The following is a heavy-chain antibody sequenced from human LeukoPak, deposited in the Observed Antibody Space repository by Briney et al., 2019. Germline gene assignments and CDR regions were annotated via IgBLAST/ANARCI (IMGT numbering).Heavy chain of an antibody. CDR2: IKQDGSEK. J-gene: IGHJ4*02. V-gene: IGHV3-7*01. Sequence: GGSLRLSCAASGFTFSSYWMSWVRQAPGKRLEWVANIKQDGSEKYYVDSVKGRFPISRDNAKNSLYLEMNSLRAEDTAVYYCARWKTLVRGVPHDSWGQGTLVTVSS. D-gene: IGHD3-10*01. CDR3: ARWKTLVRGVPHDS. CDR1: GFTFSSYW.